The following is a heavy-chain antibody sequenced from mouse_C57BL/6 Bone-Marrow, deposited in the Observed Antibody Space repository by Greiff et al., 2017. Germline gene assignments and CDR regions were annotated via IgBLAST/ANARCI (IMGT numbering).Heavy chain of an antibody. CDR2: IDPENGDT. V-gene: IGHV14-4*01. Sequence: VQLQQSGAELVRPGASVKLSCTASGFNIKDGYMHWVKQRPEQGLEWIGWIDPENGDTEYASKFQGKATITADTSSNTAYLQLSSLTSEDTAVYYCTTGNYLAWFAYWGQGTLVTVSA. D-gene: IGHD5-5*01. CDR1: GFNIKDGY. J-gene: IGHJ3*01. CDR3: TTGNYLAWFAY.